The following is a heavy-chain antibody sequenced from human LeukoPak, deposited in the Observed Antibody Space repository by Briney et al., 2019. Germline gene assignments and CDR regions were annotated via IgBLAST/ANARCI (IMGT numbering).Heavy chain of an antibody. CDR2: IYYSGST. CDR3: ASVDTAMVERAFNT. Sequence: PSETLSLTCTVSGGSISSSSYYWGWIRQPPGKGLEWIGSIYYSGSTYYNPSLKSRVTMSVDTSKNQFSLKLSSVTAADTAVYYCASVDTAMVERAFNTWGQGTLVTVSS. CDR1: GGSISSSSYY. D-gene: IGHD5-18*01. J-gene: IGHJ3*01. V-gene: IGHV4-39*07.